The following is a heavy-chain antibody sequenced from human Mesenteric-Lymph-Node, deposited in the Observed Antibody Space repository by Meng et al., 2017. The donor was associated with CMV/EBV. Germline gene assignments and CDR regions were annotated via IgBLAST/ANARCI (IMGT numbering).Heavy chain of an antibody. V-gene: IGHV4-59*01. CDR3: AGSLCVGDCSIDY. Sequence: SETLSLTCTVSGGSISSYYWSWIRQPPGKGLEWIGYIYYTGSTKYNPSLKSRVTISVDTSKNQFSLKVTSATTADTAVYYCAGSLCVGDCSIDYWGQGTLVTVSS. CDR1: GGSISSYY. J-gene: IGHJ4*02. CDR2: IYYTGST. D-gene: IGHD2-21*01.